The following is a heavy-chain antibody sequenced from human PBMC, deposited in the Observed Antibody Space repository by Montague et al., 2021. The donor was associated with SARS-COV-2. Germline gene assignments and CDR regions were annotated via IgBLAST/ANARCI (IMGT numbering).Heavy chain of an antibody. V-gene: IGHV4-34*01. D-gene: IGHD3-10*01. CDR2: INHGGST. J-gene: IGHJ6*03. CDR3: ARLRDGVVPSPILGVGPYYSYSYMDV. Sequence: SETLSLTCAVHGTSFSGYYWNWIRQPPGKVLEWIGEINHGGSTKYSPSLKSRLTISADASKNQFSLKRTSVAAADTAVYYCARLRDGVVPSPILGVGPYYSYSYMDVWGRGTTVTVPS. CDR1: GTSFSGYY.